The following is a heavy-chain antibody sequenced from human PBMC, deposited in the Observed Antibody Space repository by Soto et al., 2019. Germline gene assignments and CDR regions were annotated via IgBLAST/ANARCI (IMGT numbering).Heavy chain of an antibody. CDR2: ISYDGRKT. V-gene: IGHV3-33*01. CDR1: GFNFNAYG. J-gene: IGHJ4*02. D-gene: IGHD3-22*01. CDR3: ARDGAHYDIDY. Sequence: QVQLVESGGGVVQPGGSLRLSCAASGFNFNAYGMHWVRQAPGKGPEWVAFISYDGRKTHSADSVKGRVTISRDNSQSTMYLQMNSLRVEDTAVYYCARDGAHYDIDYWGQGTLITVSS.